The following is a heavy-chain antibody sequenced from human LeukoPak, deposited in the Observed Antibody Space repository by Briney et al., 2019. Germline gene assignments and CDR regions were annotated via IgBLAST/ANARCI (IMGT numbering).Heavy chain of an antibody. CDR1: GYTFTSYA. J-gene: IGHJ6*03. CDR2: INTNTGNP. Sequence: ASVKVSCKASGYTFTSYAMNWVRQAPGQGLEWMGWINTNTGNPTYAQGFTGRFVFSLDTSVSTAYLQISSLKAEDTAVYYCARVYCSSTCCQPYYYYYMDVWGKGTTVTVSS. D-gene: IGHD2-2*01. V-gene: IGHV7-4-1*02. CDR3: ARVYCSSTCCQPYYYYYMDV.